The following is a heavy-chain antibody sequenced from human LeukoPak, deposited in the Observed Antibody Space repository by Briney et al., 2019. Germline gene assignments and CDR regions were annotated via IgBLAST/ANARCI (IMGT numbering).Heavy chain of an antibody. V-gene: IGHV1-69*05. J-gene: IGHJ4*02. CDR1: GGTFSSYA. CDR3: AWSNYYDSSGYFDY. CDR2: IIPIFGTA. D-gene: IGHD3-22*01. Sequence: ASVKVSCKASGGTFSSYAISWVRQAPGQGLEWMGGIIPIFGTANYAQKLQGRVTMTTDTSTSTAYMELRSLRSDDTAVYYCAWSNYYDSSGYFDYWGQGTLVTVSS.